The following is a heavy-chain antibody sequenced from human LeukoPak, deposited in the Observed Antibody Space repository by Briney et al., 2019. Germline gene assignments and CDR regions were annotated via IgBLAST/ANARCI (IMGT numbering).Heavy chain of an antibody. V-gene: IGHV1-69*13. CDR1: GYTFTGYY. CDR2: IIPIFGTA. J-gene: IGHJ3*02. Sequence: ASVKVSCKASGYTFTGYYMHWVRQAPGQGLEWMGGIIPIFGTANYAQKFQGRVTITADESTSTAYMELSSLRSEDTAVYYCARGNKDSSSWYLLAFDIWGQGTMVTVSS. D-gene: IGHD6-13*01. CDR3: ARGNKDSSSWYLLAFDI.